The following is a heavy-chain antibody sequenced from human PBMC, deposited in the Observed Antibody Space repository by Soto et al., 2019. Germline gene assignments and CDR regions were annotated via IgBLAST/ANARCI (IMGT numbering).Heavy chain of an antibody. D-gene: IGHD2-2*01. CDR2: IWYDGSNK. CDR1: GFTFSTYG. CDR3: ARGTTGTTDY. Sequence: QVQLVEAGGGVGQPGRSLRLSCAASGFTFSTYGMHWVRQAPGKGLEWVAVIWYDGSNKYYADSVKGRFIISRDNSKNTLYLQMNSLRAEDKAVYYCARGTTGTTDYCGQGTLVTVSS. V-gene: IGHV3-33*01. J-gene: IGHJ4*02.